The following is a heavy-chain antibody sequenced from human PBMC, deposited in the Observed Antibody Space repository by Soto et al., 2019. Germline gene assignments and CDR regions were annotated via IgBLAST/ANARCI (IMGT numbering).Heavy chain of an antibody. CDR3: ARVVILVPTASTHYYSQMDV. D-gene: IGHD2-2*01. J-gene: IGHJ6*02. CDR1: GGTFSNYA. Sequence: QVQLVQSGAEVRKPGSSVTVSCKASGGTFSNYAISWVRQAPGQGLEWMGGIIPIVGTGSYAQKFQGRVTIPADEPTTTAYMELSSLRFDDTAVYYCARVVILVPTASTHYYSQMDVWGPGTTVTVSS. V-gene: IGHV1-69*01. CDR2: IIPIVGTG.